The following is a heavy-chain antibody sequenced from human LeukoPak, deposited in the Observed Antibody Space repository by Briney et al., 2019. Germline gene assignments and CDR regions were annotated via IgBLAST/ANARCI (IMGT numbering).Heavy chain of an antibody. Sequence: ASVKVSCKASGYTFTNYAMHWVRQAPGQRLEWMGWINAGNGNTKYSQKFQGRVTFTRDTSASTAYMDLSSLRSEDTAVYYCARIDASGNYSAFDYWGRGTLVTVSS. V-gene: IGHV1-3*01. J-gene: IGHJ4*02. CDR3: ARIDASGNYSAFDY. CDR2: INAGNGNT. CDR1: GYTFTNYA. D-gene: IGHD3-10*01.